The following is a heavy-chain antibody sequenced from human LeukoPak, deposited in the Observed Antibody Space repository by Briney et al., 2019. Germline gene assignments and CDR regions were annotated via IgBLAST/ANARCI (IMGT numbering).Heavy chain of an antibody. V-gene: IGHV3-33*01. CDR3: ARDGGYSNYANSMDV. D-gene: IGHD4-4*01. CDR1: GFTFSSYS. CDR2: TWHDGSNK. J-gene: IGHJ6*02. Sequence: GGSLRLSCAASGFTFSSYSMHWVRQAPGKGLEWVALTWHDGSNKYYADSVKGRFTISRDNSKNTLYLQMNSLRAEDTAVYYCARDGGYSNYANSMDVWGQGTTVTVSS.